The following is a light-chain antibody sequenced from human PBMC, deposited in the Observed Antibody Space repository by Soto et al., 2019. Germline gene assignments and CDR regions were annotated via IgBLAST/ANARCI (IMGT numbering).Light chain of an antibody. J-gene: IGLJ3*02. V-gene: IGLV2-23*02. CDR2: EVT. Sequence: QSVLTQPASVSGSPGQSITISCTGTNNDIGGHNHVSWYQQHPGNSPKLIIYEVTGRPSAVSNRFSASKSGTTASLTISGLQAEDEADYYCCSYAGIITWVCGGGTKLTVL. CDR1: NNDIGGHNH. CDR3: CSYAGIITWV.